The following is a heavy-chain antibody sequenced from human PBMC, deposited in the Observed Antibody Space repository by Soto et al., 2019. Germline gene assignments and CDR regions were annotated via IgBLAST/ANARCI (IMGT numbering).Heavy chain of an antibody. D-gene: IGHD3-3*01. Sequence: GGSLRLSCSASGFKFSGSAMHWVRQAPGKGPEYVSAIGTSGRDTYYADSVKGRFTISRDNSQNTVHLQMSSLRTEDTAVYYCLRDIFWVVIFDSWGQGTPVTVSS. J-gene: IGHJ4*02. V-gene: IGHV3-64D*06. CDR2: IGTSGRDT. CDR3: LRDIFWVVIFDS. CDR1: GFKFSGSA.